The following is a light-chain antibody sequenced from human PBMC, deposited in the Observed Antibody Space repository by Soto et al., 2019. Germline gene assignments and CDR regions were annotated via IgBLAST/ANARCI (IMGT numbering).Light chain of an antibody. CDR3: QQYNNWPWT. V-gene: IGKV3-15*01. CDR2: GAS. CDR1: QSVATN. J-gene: IGKJ1*01. Sequence: EIVLTPSPATLSVSPGERATLSCRASQSVATNLAWYQQKPGQPPRLLIYGASTRATGIPARFSGSGSGTELTLTISSLQSVDFAVYSCQQYNNWPWTFGQGTKVDIK.